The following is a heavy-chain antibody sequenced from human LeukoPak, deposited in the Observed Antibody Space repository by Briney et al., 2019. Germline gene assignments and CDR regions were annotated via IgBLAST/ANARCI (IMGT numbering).Heavy chain of an antibody. CDR1: GFTFSDYY. D-gene: IGHD1-26*01. Sequence: PGGSLRLSCAASGFTFSDYYMTWISQAPGKGLEWVSYISGVASDIHYADSVKGRFTISRDNAKNSVYLQVNSLRAEDTAVYYCARGGAHGMDVWGQGTTVTVSS. CDR3: ARGGAHGMDV. V-gene: IGHV3-11*01. J-gene: IGHJ6*02. CDR2: ISGVASDI.